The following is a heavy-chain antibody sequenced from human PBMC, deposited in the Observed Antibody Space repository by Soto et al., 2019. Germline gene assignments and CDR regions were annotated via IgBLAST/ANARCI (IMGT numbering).Heavy chain of an antibody. V-gene: IGHV3-74*01. D-gene: IGHD2-15*01. CDR1: GFTFSSYW. CDR3: ARGGPYCYYMDV. J-gene: IGHJ6*03. CDR2: INSDGSST. Sequence: EVQLVESGGGLVQPGGSLRLSCAASGFTFSSYWMHWVRQAPGKGLVWVSRINSDGSSTSYADSVKGRFTISRDNAKNTLYLQMNSLRAEDTAVYYCARGGPYCYYMDVWGKGTTVTVSS.